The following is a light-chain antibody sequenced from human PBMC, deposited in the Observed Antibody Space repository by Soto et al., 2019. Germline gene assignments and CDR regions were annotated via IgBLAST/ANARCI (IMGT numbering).Light chain of an antibody. V-gene: IGLV1-44*01. CDR1: SSNIGSNT. CDR3: AAWDASLNGYV. J-gene: IGLJ1*01. Sequence: QSVLTQPPSASGTPGQRVTISCSGSSSNIGSNTVNWYQQLPGTAPKLLIYSNNQRPSGVPDRFSGSKSGTSASLAISGLQSEDEADYYCAAWDASLNGYVFGTGTTVTVL. CDR2: SNN.